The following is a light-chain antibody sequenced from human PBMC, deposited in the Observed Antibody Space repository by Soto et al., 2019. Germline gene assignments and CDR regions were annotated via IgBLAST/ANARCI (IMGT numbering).Light chain of an antibody. CDR2: GAS. J-gene: IGKJ5*01. CDR1: QSVSSSY. CDR3: HQRNK. Sequence: IVLTLSTHPLSLSPGERPTLACRASQSVSSSYLAWHQQKPGQAPRLLIYGASSRATGIPDRFSGSRSGTDFTLTISSLEPEDFAVYFCHQRNKFGQGTRLEIK. V-gene: IGKV3D-20*02.